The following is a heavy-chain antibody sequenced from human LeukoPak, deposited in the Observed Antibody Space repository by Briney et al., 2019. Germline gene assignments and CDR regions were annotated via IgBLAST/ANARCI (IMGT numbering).Heavy chain of an antibody. D-gene: IGHD5-24*01. V-gene: IGHV1-2*02. J-gene: IGHJ4*02. CDR3: ARARREKRWLQLLTGSSDYFDY. Sequence: ASVKVSCKASGYTFTGYYMHWVRQAPGQGLEWMGWINPNSGGTNYAQKFQGRVTMTRDTSISTAYMELSRLRSDDTAVYYCARARREKRWLQLLTGSSDYFDYWGQGTLVTVSS. CDR1: GYTFTGYY. CDR2: INPNSGGT.